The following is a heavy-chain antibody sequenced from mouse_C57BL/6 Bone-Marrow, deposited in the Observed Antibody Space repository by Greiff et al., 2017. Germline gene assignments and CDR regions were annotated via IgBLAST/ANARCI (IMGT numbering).Heavy chain of an antibody. CDR1: GYTFTSYW. CDR2: IYPGSGST. J-gene: IGHJ4*01. D-gene: IGHD6-1*01. V-gene: IGHV1-55*01. CDR3: AREGSHSDAMDY. Sequence: QVQIKKRGAGRGKRGASVKMSCKASGYTFTSYWITWVKQRPGQGLEWIGDIYPGSGSTNYNEKFKSKATLTVDTSSSTAYMQLSSLTSEDSAVYYCAREGSHSDAMDYWGQGTSVTVSS.